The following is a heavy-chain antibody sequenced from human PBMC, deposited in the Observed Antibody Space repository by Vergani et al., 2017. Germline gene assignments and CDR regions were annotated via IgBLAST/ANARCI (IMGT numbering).Heavy chain of an antibody. CDR2: IYYSGST. Sequence: QLQLQESGPGLVKPSETLSLTCTVSGGSISSSSYYWGWIRQPPGKGLEWIGSIYYSGSTYYNPSLKSRVTISVDTSKNQFSLKLSSVTAADTAVYYCARTRANDYYYDSSGYYPRDYWGQGTLVTVSS. CDR3: ARTRANDYYYDSSGYYPRDY. V-gene: IGHV4-39*07. J-gene: IGHJ4*02. CDR1: GGSISSSSYY. D-gene: IGHD3-22*01.